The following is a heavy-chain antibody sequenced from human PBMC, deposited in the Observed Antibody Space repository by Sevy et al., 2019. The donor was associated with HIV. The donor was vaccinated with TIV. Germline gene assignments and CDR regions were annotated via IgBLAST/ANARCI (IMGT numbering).Heavy chain of an antibody. CDR2: ISYDGSNN. J-gene: IGHJ4*02. Sequence: GALRLSCAASGFTFNNYAMHWVRQAPGKGLEWVAVISYDGSNNNYADSVKGRFTISRDNSKNTLYLQMNSLRAEDTAVYYCARDQNDNSGYYPYFDYWGQGTLVTVSS. V-gene: IGHV3-30-3*01. D-gene: IGHD3-22*01. CDR1: GFTFNNYA. CDR3: ARDQNDNSGYYPYFDY.